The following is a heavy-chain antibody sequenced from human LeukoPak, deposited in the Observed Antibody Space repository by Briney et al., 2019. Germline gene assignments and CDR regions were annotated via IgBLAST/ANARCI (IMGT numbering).Heavy chain of an antibody. CDR1: GGSISSYY. CDR2: IYYSGST. J-gene: IGHJ3*02. Sequence: SETLSLTCTVSGGSISSYYWSWIRQPPGKGLDWIGYIYYSGSTFYNPTLKSRVTISVDTSKSQFSLKLSSVTAADTAVYYCASAVGDYSHDAFDIWGQGTMVTVSS. V-gene: IGHV4-59*01. D-gene: IGHD4-17*01. CDR3: ASAVGDYSHDAFDI.